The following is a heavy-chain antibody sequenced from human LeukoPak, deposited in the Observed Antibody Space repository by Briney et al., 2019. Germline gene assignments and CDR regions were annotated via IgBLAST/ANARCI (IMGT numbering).Heavy chain of an antibody. J-gene: IGHJ6*02. Sequence: SVKVSCKASGGTFSSYAISWVRQAPGQGLEWMGRIIPILGIANYAQKFQGRVTITADKSTSTAYMELSSLRSEDTAVYYCASSPSVVPAAMRMDVWGQGTTVTASS. CDR3: ASSPSVVPAAMRMDV. D-gene: IGHD2-2*01. CDR1: GGTFSSYA. V-gene: IGHV1-69*04. CDR2: IIPILGIA.